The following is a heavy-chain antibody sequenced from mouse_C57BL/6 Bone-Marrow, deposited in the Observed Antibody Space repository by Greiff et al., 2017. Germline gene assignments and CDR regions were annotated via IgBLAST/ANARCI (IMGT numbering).Heavy chain of an antibody. CDR3: ARSPYDYDGFDY. J-gene: IGHJ2*01. CDR2: IDPSDSYT. CDR1: GYTFTSYW. V-gene: IGHV1-69*01. Sequence: QVQLQQPGAELVMPGASVKLSCKASGYTFTSYWMHWVKQRPGQGLEWIGVIDPSDSYTNYNQKFKGKSTLTVDKSSSTAYMQLSSLTSEDSAVYYCARSPYDYDGFDYWGQGTTLTVSS. D-gene: IGHD2-4*01.